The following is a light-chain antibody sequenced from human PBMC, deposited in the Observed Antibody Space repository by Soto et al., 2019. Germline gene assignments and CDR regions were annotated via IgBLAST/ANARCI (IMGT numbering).Light chain of an antibody. CDR1: QRLXRH. Sequence: VLTNWPSALSVSPGESATLSCRASQRLXRHLAWYEPKPGKAPRVLIYXASHRATGIPVRFSGSGSDSDFTITISSLEPEDVAVYYCQQRSDPSTFGQGTRLEIK. CDR2: XAS. CDR3: QQRSDPST. V-gene: IGKV3-11*01. J-gene: IGKJ5*01.